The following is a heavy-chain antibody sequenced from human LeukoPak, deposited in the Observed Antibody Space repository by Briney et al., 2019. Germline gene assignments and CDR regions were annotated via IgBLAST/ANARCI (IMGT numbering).Heavy chain of an antibody. J-gene: IGHJ5*02. Sequence: GASLQISCQGSGYTFTTYWIGWGRQLPGKGLEWMAIIYPSDSSTIYSPSFQGQVTISANESSTTACLHWGSLKASDTAMYYCVRKKDGSNWFDPWGQGTLVTVSS. CDR2: IYPSDSST. V-gene: IGHV5-51*01. CDR3: VRKKDGSNWFDP. CDR1: GYTFTTYW.